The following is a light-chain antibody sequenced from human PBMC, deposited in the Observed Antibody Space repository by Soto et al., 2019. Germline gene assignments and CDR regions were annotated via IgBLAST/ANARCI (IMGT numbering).Light chain of an antibody. CDR3: GSYATSSTLVV. V-gene: IGLV2-14*01. CDR1: SSDVGGYNY. Sequence: QSALTQPASGSGSPGQSITISCTGTSSDVGGYNYVSWYQQHPGKAPKLMIYEVSNRPSGVSNRFSGSKSGNTASLTISGLQAEDEAAYYCGSYATSSTLVVFGGGTKVTVL. J-gene: IGLJ3*02. CDR2: EVS.